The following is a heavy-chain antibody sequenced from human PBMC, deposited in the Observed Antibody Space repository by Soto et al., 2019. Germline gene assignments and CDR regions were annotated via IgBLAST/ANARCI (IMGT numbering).Heavy chain of an antibody. CDR3: PAEEVVRAVRSVLEF. V-gene: IGHV4-39*02. J-gene: IGHJ6*01. Sequence: QHPGKGLEWIGSMYYSGSTYNNPSLKSRVTISVDTPKNQFSLILSSVTAADTAVYYCPAEEVVRAVRSVLEFWVEGTSVT. D-gene: IGHD2-2*01. CDR2: MYYSGST.